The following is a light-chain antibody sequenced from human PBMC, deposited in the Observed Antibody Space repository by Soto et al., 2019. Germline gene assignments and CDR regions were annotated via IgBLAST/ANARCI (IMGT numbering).Light chain of an antibody. J-gene: IGKJ1*01. Sequence: PGGRATLSCGASQSVSLSLAWYQQKPGQAPRLLIYDASKRATGFPGRFSGSGSGTDFTLTISSLQSEDLAVYYCQQYNNWPWTFGQRTKAAIK. CDR1: QSVSLS. V-gene: IGKV3-15*01. CDR3: QQYNNWPWT. CDR2: DAS.